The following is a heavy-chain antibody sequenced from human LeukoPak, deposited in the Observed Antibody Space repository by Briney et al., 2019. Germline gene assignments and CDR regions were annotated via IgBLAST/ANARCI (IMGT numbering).Heavy chain of an antibody. J-gene: IGHJ4*02. CDR3: ARLPLLDHSGYYSI. D-gene: IGHD3-22*01. V-gene: IGHV4-39*01. Sequence: SETLSLTCTVSGDSVSSGSYYWGWIRQPPGKGLEWIGNMMYSGNTYHNPSLKSRVFMSVDRSKNQFSLELNSVTAADTAVYYCARLPLLDHSGYYSIWGKGTLVTVS. CDR1: GDSVSSGSYY. CDR2: MMYSGNT.